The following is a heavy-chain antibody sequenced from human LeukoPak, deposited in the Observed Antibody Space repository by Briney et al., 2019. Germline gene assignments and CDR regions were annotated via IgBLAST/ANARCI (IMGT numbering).Heavy chain of an antibody. CDR2: IIPILGIA. CDR3: ARLYDFRFDP. J-gene: IGHJ5*02. V-gene: IGHV1-69*04. D-gene: IGHD3-3*01. CDR1: GGTFSSYA. Sequence: SVKVSCKASGGTFSSYAISWVRQAPGQGLEWMGRIIPILGIANYAQKFQGRVTITADKFTSTAYMELSSLRSEDTAVYYCARLYDFRFDPWGQGTLVTVSS.